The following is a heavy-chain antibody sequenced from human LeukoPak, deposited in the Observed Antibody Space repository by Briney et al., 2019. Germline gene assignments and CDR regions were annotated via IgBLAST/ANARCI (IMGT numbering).Heavy chain of an antibody. D-gene: IGHD3-10*01. CDR1: GFTFSSYS. J-gene: IGHJ4*02. Sequence: PGGSLRLSCAASGFTFSSYSMNWVRQAPGKGLEWVSSISSSSSYIYYADSVKGRFTISRDNAKNSLHLQMNSLRAEDTAVYYCVKPYYFSSGSLNCGQGTLVTVSS. V-gene: IGHV3-21*01. CDR2: ISSSSSYI. CDR3: VKPYYFSSGSLN.